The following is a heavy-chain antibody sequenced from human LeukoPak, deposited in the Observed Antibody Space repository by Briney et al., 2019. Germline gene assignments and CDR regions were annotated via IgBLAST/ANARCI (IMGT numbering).Heavy chain of an antibody. V-gene: IGHV4-61*02. Sequence: SQTLSLTCTVSGGSISSGDYYWSWIRQPPGKGLEWIGRIYTSGSTNYNPSLKSRVTISVDTSKNQFSLKLSSVTAADTAVYYCARFNYYDSSGYYYSPHTYYYYYYMDVWGKGTTVTVSS. CDR2: IYTSGST. CDR3: ARFNYYDSSGYYYSPHTYYYYYYMDV. CDR1: GGSISSGDYY. J-gene: IGHJ6*03. D-gene: IGHD3-22*01.